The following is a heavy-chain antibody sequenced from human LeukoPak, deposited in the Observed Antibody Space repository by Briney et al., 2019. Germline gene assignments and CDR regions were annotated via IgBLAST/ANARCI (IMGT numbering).Heavy chain of an antibody. CDR1: GFPFIEYS. D-gene: IGHD1-7*01. J-gene: IGHJ4*02. CDR2: IGIDSGNT. Sequence: GGSLRLSCTASGFPFIEYSMNWVRQVPGKGLEWIAYIGIDSGNTKYADSVRGRFTISADKTKNSLYLQMNSLRVEDTAVYYCARDRNYAFDNWGQGTLVSVTS. CDR3: ARDRNYAFDN. V-gene: IGHV3-48*01.